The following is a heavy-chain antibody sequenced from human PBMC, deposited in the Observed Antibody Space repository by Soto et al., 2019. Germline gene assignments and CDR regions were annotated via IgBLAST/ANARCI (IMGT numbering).Heavy chain of an antibody. CDR2: IYYSGST. D-gene: IGHD2-21*02. CDR1: GGSISSGGYY. J-gene: IGHJ3*02. CDR3: ARGVVVTSQAVGGAFDI. Sequence: PSETLSLTCTVSGGSISSGGYYWSWIRQHPGKGLEWIGYIYYSGSTYYNPSLKSRVTISVDTSKNQFSLKLSSVTAADTAVYYCARGVVVTSQAVGGAFDIWGQGTMVTVSS. V-gene: IGHV4-31*03.